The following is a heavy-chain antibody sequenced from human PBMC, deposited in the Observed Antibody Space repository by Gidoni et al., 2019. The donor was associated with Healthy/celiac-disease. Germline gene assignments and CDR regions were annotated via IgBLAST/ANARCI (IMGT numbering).Heavy chain of an antibody. D-gene: IGHD6-19*01. V-gene: IGHV4-34*01. CDR3: ARGGSSGWRGWFDP. Sequence: QVPLQQCGAGLLKPSETLSLTCAVYAGSFSGYYWRWIRQPPGKGLEWIGEINHSGSTNYNPSLKSRVTISVDTSKNQFSLKLSSVTAADTAVYYCARGGSSGWRGWFDPWGQGTLVTVSS. J-gene: IGHJ5*02. CDR2: INHSGST. CDR1: AGSFSGYY.